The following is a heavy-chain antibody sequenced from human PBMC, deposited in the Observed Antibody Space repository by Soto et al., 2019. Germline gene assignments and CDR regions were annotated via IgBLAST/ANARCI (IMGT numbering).Heavy chain of an antibody. J-gene: IGHJ5*02. V-gene: IGHV3-13*04. D-gene: IGHD3-10*01. CDR2: IGLAGDK. Sequence: GGSLRLSCAASGFTLSNYEMHWVRQAPGKGLEWVSGIGLAGDKYYPGSLMGRFTISRDNAKNSLYLQMNSLRAEDTAVYYCARELYYYGSGSYYSWGQGT. CDR3: ARELYYYGSGSYYS. CDR1: GFTLSNYE.